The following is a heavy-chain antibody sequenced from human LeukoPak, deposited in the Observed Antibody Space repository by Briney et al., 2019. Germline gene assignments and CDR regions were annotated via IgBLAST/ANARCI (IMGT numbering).Heavy chain of an antibody. CDR2: ISKDGSDK. J-gene: IGHJ4*02. Sequence: GGSLRLSCAASGFTFSDYAMHWVRQAPGKGLEWVAVISKDGSDKYYPGSVRGRFTISRDNSKNTIYLQMDSLRAEDTAIYFCARDYWWNYDYWGQGTLVTVSS. CDR1: GFTFSDYA. CDR3: ARDYWWNYDY. V-gene: IGHV3-30-3*01. D-gene: IGHD1-7*01.